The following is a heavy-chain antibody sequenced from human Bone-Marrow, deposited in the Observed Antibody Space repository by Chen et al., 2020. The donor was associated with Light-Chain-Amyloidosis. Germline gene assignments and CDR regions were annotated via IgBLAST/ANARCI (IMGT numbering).Heavy chain of an antibody. Sequence: EAQLAESGGGLVQPGGSLRLSCAASGFPFSNHWMSWVRQAPGEGLEWVANIEQDGSEKYFVDSVRGRFIISRDNTKTSLYLQMTSLRAEDTAVYYCARWEYNSGWYWLDSWGQGTLVTVSS. CDR3: ARWEYNSGWYWLDS. V-gene: IGHV3-7*01. J-gene: IGHJ5*01. CDR2: IEQDGSEK. CDR1: GFPFSNHW. D-gene: IGHD6-19*01.